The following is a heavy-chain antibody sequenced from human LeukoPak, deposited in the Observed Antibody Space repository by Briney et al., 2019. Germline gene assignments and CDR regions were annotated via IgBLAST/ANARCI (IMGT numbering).Heavy chain of an antibody. CDR3: ARDRTAVTIFGVVIGY. CDR2: IKQDGSEK. D-gene: IGHD3-3*01. CDR1: GFTFSSYW. V-gene: IGHV3-7*01. Sequence: PGGSPRLSCAASGFTFSSYWMSRVRQAPGKGLEWVANIKQDGSEKYYVDSVKGRFTISRDNAKNSLYLQMNSLRAEDTAVYYCARDRTAVTIFGVVIGYWGQGTLVTVSS. J-gene: IGHJ4*02.